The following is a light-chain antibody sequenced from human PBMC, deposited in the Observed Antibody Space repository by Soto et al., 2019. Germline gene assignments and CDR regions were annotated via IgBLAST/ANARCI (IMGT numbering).Light chain of an antibody. CDR2: GAS. CDR3: QQFGSSPAVT. J-gene: IGKJ4*02. V-gene: IGKV3-20*01. CDR1: QSVINTN. Sequence: EIVLTQSPGTLSLSPGERATLSCRASQSVINTNLAWYQQKPGQAPRLLIHGASSRATGIPDRFSGSGSGRGFTLTSGVREPEDFGGYYWQQFGSSPAVTFGGGTKVEIK.